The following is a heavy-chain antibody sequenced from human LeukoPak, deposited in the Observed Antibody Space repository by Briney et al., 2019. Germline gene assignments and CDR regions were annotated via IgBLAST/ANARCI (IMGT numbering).Heavy chain of an antibody. V-gene: IGHV1-69*13. D-gene: IGHD6-6*01. J-gene: IGHJ4*02. CDR1: GYTFTSYA. CDR3: ARGPTQLAVRPDYFDY. Sequence: EASVKVSCKASGYTFTSYAISWVRQAPGQGLEWMGGIIPIFGTANYAQKFQGRVTITADESTSTAYMELSSLRSEDTAVYYCARGPTQLAVRPDYFDYWGQGTLVTVSS. CDR2: IIPIFGTA.